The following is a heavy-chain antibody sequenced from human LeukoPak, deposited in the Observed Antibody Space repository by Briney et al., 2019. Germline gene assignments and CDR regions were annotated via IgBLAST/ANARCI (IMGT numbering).Heavy chain of an antibody. V-gene: IGHV3-30*04. D-gene: IGHD1-26*01. J-gene: IGHJ4*02. Sequence: GESLRLSCEASEFTFRTYAMHWVRQAPGKGLEWVALIAYDGSSKYYADSVRGRFSISRDNSKNTLCLEMNSLRRDDTAVYFCARVHTERASLPPFDHWGQGSLVTVSS. CDR2: IAYDGSSK. CDR3: ARVHTERASLPPFDH. CDR1: EFTFRTYA.